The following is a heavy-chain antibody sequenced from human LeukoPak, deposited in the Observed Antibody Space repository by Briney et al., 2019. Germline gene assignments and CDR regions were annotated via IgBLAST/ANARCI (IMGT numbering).Heavy chain of an antibody. V-gene: IGHV4-39*01. CDR3: ARSDGSSSWDHDY. J-gene: IGHJ4*02. D-gene: IGHD6-6*01. Sequence: SETLSLTCTVSGGSISSSSYYWGWIRQPPGKGLEWIGSIYYSGSTYYNPSLESRVTISVDTSKNQFSLKLSSVTAADTAVYYCARSDGSSSWDHDYWGQGTLVTVSS. CDR1: GGSISSSSYY. CDR2: IYYSGST.